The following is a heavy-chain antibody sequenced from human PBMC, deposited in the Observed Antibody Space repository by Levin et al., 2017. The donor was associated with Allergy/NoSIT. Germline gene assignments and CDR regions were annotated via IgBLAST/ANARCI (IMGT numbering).Heavy chain of an antibody. J-gene: IGHJ6*02. Sequence: SETLSLTCTVSGGSVNSGTYYWSWIRQPPGTGLEWIGYINYRGGTKYNPSLNSRITISVDTSRKGFSLKLTSVTAADTAVYYCARNRIIVSGGNDYYYGMDVWGQGTTVTVSS. CDR3: ARNRIIVSGGNDYYYGMDV. D-gene: IGHD5/OR15-5a*01. CDR1: GGSVNSGTYY. V-gene: IGHV4-61*03. CDR2: INYRGGT.